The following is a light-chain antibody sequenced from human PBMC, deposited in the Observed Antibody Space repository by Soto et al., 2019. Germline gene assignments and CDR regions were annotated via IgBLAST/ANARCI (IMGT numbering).Light chain of an antibody. CDR1: QSISNAL. Sequence: EIVLTQSPATLSLSPGERATLSCGASQSISNALLAWYQQKPGLAPRLLIYEISRRATGIPDRFSGSGSGSGFTLTLSRLEPDDFAVYYCQQYGASPWTFGQGTTVEVK. J-gene: IGKJ1*01. V-gene: IGKV3D-20*01. CDR3: QQYGASPWT. CDR2: EIS.